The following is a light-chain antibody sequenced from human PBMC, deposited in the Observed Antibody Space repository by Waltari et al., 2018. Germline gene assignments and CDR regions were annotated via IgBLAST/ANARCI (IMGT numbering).Light chain of an antibody. CDR3: QQLNSYPIT. V-gene: IGKV1-9*01. CDR2: AAF. CDR1: QGISSK. Sequence: IQLTQSPSSLSASVGDRVIITCRASQGISSKLTWYQQKPGKAPKHLIFAAFPLQSGVPLRFIGSGSGTEFTRNISSLQPEDFATYYCQQLNSYPITFSQRPRLES. J-gene: IGKJ5*01.